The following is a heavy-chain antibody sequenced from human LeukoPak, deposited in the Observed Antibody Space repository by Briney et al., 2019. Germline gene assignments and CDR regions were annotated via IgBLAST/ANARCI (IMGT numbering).Heavy chain of an antibody. Sequence: SETLSLTCTVSGGSISSYYWSWIRQPAGKGLEWIGRIYTSGSTNYNPSLKSRVTMSVDKSKNQFSLKLSSVTAADTAVYYCAGAGPYPGIAAAGSVYFDYWGQGTLVTVSS. V-gene: IGHV4-4*07. CDR3: AGAGPYPGIAAAGSVYFDY. D-gene: IGHD6-13*01. J-gene: IGHJ4*02. CDR2: IYTSGST. CDR1: GGSISSYY.